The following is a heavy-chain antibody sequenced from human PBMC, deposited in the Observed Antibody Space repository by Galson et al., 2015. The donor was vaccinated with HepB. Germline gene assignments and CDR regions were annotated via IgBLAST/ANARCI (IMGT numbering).Heavy chain of an antibody. D-gene: IGHD3-9*01. CDR3: ARDHYDRWTGYYIDY. V-gene: IGHV1-18*01. CDR2: INPYNGDI. CDR1: GYSFINYG. J-gene: IGHJ4*02. Sequence: SVKVSCKASGYSFINYGISWVRQAPGQGLEWMGWINPYNGDIKSAQKFQGRVTMTTDTSTSTSSIEVRRLTSDDTAVYYCARDHYDRWTGYYIDYWGQGTLVSVSS.